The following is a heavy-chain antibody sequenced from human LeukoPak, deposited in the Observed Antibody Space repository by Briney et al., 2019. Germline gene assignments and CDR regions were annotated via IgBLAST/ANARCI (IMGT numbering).Heavy chain of an antibody. CDR3: ARVSGSYKERFDP. V-gene: IGHV1-69*13. Sequence: GASVKVSCKASGGTFSSYAISWVRQAPGQGLEWMRGIIPIFGTANYAQKFQGRVTITADESTSTAYMELSSLRSEDTAVYYCARVSGSYKERFDPWGQGTLVTVSS. D-gene: IGHD3-10*01. CDR1: GGTFSSYA. J-gene: IGHJ5*02. CDR2: IIPIFGTA.